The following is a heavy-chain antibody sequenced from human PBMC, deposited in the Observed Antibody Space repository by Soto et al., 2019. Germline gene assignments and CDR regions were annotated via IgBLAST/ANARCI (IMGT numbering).Heavy chain of an antibody. J-gene: IGHJ6*02. CDR1: GGTFSSYA. Sequence: QVQLVQSGAEVKKPGSSVKVSCKASGGTFSSYAISWVRQAPGQGREWMGGIIPIFGTANYAQKFQGRVTITADKSTNTAYMELSSLRSEDTAVYYCARVCSGGSCYDREYSYGMDVWGQGTTVTVSS. CDR2: IIPIFGTA. CDR3: ARVCSGGSCYDREYSYGMDV. V-gene: IGHV1-69*06. D-gene: IGHD2-15*01.